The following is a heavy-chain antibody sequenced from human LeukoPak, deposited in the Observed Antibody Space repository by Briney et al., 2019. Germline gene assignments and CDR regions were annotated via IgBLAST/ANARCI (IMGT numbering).Heavy chain of an antibody. CDR3: ARDQSWTTGFDI. CDR2: TYYMSKWYN. J-gene: IGHJ3*02. D-gene: IGHD2-8*02. Sequence: SQTLSLTCAISGDSVSSNRATWNWIRQSPSRGLEWLGRTYYMSKWYNDYAVSVKSRITITPDTSKNQFSLQLNSVTPEDTAVYFCARDQSWTTGFDIWSQGTVVTVSS. CDR1: GDSVSSNRAT. V-gene: IGHV6-1*01.